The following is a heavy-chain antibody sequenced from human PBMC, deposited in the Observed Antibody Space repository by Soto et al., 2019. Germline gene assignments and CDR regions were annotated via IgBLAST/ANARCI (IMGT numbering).Heavy chain of an antibody. CDR2: IWQDGRND. V-gene: IGHV3-33*01. J-gene: IGHJ4*02. Sequence: QVQLVESGGGVVQPGKALRLSCAASGFTFSTYGMHWVRQAPGKGLEWVAMIWQDGRNDYYGDYVKGRFSVSRDNSKNTLSLQMSGLRAEDTALYYCARGRYSKSLGLYIDVWGQGTLVTVSS. D-gene: IGHD1-26*01. CDR1: GFTFSTYG. CDR3: ARGRYSKSLGLYIDV.